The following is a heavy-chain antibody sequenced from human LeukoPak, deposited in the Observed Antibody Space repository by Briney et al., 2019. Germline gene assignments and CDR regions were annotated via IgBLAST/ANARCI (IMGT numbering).Heavy chain of an antibody. CDR3: ARDYGDYGGYYYGMDV. CDR2: ISSSSSYI. CDR1: GFTFSSYA. D-gene: IGHD4-17*01. J-gene: IGHJ6*02. Sequence: GGSLRLSCAASGFTFSSYAMSWVRQAPGKGLEWVSSISSSSSYIYYADSVKGRFTISRDNAKNSLYLQMNSLRAEDTAVYYCARDYGDYGGYYYGMDVWGQGTTVTVSS. V-gene: IGHV3-21*01.